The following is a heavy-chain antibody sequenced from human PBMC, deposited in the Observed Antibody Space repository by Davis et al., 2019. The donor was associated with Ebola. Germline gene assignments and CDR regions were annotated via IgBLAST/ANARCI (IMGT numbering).Heavy chain of an antibody. J-gene: IGHJ6*02. D-gene: IGHD2/OR15-2a*01. V-gene: IGHV3-21*04. CDR2: ISSSSSYI. CDR3: ARAGGSTTLTAPSMDV. CDR1: GFTFSSYS. Sequence: GESLKISCAAPGFTFSSYSMNWVRQAPGKGLEWVSSISSSSSYIYYADSVKGRFTISRDNAKNSLYLQMNSLRAEDTAVYYCARAGGSTTLTAPSMDVWGQGTTVTVSS.